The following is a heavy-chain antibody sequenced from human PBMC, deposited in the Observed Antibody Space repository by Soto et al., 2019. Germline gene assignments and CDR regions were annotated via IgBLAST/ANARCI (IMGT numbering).Heavy chain of an antibody. Sequence: ASVKLSCKASGYTFTSYDINWVRQATGQGLEWMGWMNPNIGNTGYAQKFQGGVTMTRNTSISTAYMELSSLRSEDTAVYYCARGGRLRFLEWLLTRSRHDYYYYYMDVWGKGTTVTVSS. CDR3: ARGGRLRFLEWLLTRSRHDYYYYYMDV. D-gene: IGHD3-3*01. CDR1: GYTFTSYD. V-gene: IGHV1-8*01. J-gene: IGHJ6*03. CDR2: MNPNIGNT.